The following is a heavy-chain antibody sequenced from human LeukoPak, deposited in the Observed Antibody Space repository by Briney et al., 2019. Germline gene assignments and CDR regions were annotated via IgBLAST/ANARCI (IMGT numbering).Heavy chain of an antibody. CDR1: GFSFRIYA. V-gene: IGHV3-33*01. Sequence: GGSLRLSCVTSGFSFRIYAIHWVRQAPGKGLEWVAVMWYDGSNEYYADSVRGRFTISRDNSKNTVYLQMNSLRAEDTAVYYCARDQFYYGSGTPGNDAFDVRGQGTMVTVSS. J-gene: IGHJ3*01. CDR3: ARDQFYYGSGTPGNDAFDV. CDR2: MWYDGSNE. D-gene: IGHD3-10*01.